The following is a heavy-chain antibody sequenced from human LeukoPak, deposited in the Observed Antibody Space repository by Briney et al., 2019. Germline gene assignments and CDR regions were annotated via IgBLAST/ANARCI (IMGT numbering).Heavy chain of an antibody. CDR1: GGTFSSYA. V-gene: IGHV1-69*13. D-gene: IGHD5-18*01. CDR3: ARAHDVDTAMTDY. CDR2: ITPIFGTA. J-gene: IGHJ4*02. Sequence: SVKVSCKASGGTFSSYAISWVRQAPGQGLEWMGGITPIFGTANYAQKFQGRVTITADESTSTAYMELSSLRSEDTAVYYCARAHDVDTAMTDYWGQGTLVTVSS.